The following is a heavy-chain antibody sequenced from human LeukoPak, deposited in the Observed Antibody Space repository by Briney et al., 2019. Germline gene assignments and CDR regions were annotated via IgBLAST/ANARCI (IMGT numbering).Heavy chain of an antibody. CDR3: ARDMLDIVVVPAAMEGPKGAFGI. Sequence: GGSLRLSCAASGFTFSSYSMNWVRQAPGKGLEWVSSISSSSSYIYYADSVKGRFTISRDNAKNSLYLQMNSLRAEDTAVYYCARDMLDIVVVPAAMEGPKGAFGIWGQGTMVTVSS. CDR2: ISSSSSYI. J-gene: IGHJ3*02. CDR1: GFTFSSYS. D-gene: IGHD2-2*03. V-gene: IGHV3-21*01.